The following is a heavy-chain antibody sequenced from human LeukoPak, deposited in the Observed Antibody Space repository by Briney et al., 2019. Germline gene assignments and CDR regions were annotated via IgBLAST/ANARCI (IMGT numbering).Heavy chain of an antibody. CDR3: ARVFYGSGSGVWHYYYMDV. J-gene: IGHJ6*03. D-gene: IGHD3-10*01. CDR2: ISSSGST. CDR1: GDSISYFY. V-gene: IGHV4-4*07. Sequence: SETLSLTCSVSGDSISYFYWSWIRQAAGKGLEWIGRISSSGSTDYNASLKSRVTMSVDTSKNQLSLKLSSVTAADTAVYYCARVFYGSGSGVWHYYYMDVWGKGTTVTISS.